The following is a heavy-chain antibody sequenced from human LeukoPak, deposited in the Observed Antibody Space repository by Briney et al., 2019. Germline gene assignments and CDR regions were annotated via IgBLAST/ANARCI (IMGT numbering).Heavy chain of an antibody. Sequence: PGGSLRLSCAASGFTVSSNYMSWVRQAPGKGLEWVSVIYSGGSTYYADSVKGRFTISRDNSKNTLYLQMNSLRAEDTAVYYCARGGGYCSSTSCPENWFDPWGQGTLVTVSS. V-gene: IGHV3-66*01. D-gene: IGHD2-2*01. CDR2: IYSGGST. J-gene: IGHJ5*02. CDR3: ARGGGYCSSTSCPENWFDP. CDR1: GFTVSSNY.